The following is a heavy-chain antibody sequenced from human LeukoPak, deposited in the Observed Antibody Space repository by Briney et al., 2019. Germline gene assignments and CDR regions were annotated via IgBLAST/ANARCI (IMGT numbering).Heavy chain of an antibody. Sequence: EASVKVSCKASGGTFSSYAISWVRQAPGQGLEWMGGTIPIFGTANYAQKFQGRVTITADESTSTAYMELSSLRSEDTAVYYCARERWPVVVVPAATCWFDPWGQGTLVTVSS. CDR2: TIPIFGTA. CDR3: ARERWPVVVVPAATCWFDP. J-gene: IGHJ5*02. CDR1: GGTFSSYA. D-gene: IGHD2-2*01. V-gene: IGHV1-69*13.